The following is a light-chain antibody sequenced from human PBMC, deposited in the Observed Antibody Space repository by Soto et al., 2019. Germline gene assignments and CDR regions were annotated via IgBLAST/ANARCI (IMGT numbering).Light chain of an antibody. V-gene: IGKV3-15*01. J-gene: IGKJ1*01. Sequence: EMVMTQSPATLSVSPGERATLSCRASQSVSSNLAWYQQKPGQAPRLLIYGASNRATGVPVRFSGSGSGTQFTLTISSLQSEDFAVYYCQQYNNWPPWTFGQGTKVDIK. CDR2: GAS. CDR3: QQYNNWPPWT. CDR1: QSVSSN.